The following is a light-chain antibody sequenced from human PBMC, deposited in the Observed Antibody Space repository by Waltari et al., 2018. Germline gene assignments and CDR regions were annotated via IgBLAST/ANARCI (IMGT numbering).Light chain of an antibody. CDR2: GAY. CDR1: QSVSSSY. CDR3: QQYGISLPIT. V-gene: IGKV3-20*01. J-gene: IGKJ5*01. Sequence: EIVLTQSPGTLSLSPGERATLSCRASQSVSSSYLAWYQQKPGQAPRLLIYGAYSRATGIPDRFSGSGSETDFTLTISRLEPEDFAVYFWQQYGISLPITFGQGTRLEIK.